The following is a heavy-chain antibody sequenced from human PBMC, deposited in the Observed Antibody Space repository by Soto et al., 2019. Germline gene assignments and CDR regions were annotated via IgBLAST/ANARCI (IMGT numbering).Heavy chain of an antibody. CDR2: IWYDGSNK. CDR1: GLTFSSYG. J-gene: IGHJ4*02. CDR3: ARARGVVVSQTSIDY. Sequence: GGSLRLSCAASGLTFSSYGMHWVRQAPGKGLEWVAVIWYDGSNKYYADSVKGRFTISRDNSKNTLYLQMNSLRAEDTAVYYCARARGVVVSQTSIDYWGQGTLVTVS. V-gene: IGHV3-33*01. D-gene: IGHD3-22*01.